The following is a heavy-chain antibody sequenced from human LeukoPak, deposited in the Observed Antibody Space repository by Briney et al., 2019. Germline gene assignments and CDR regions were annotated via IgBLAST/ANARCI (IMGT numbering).Heavy chain of an antibody. J-gene: IGHJ5*02. CDR2: IYYSGST. CDR3: ARHYGGGSSNWFDP. V-gene: IGHV4-39*01. CDR1: GGSITNTNYY. D-gene: IGHD2-15*01. Sequence: SETLSLTCTVSGGSITNTNYYWAWIRQPPGKGLEWIGTIYYSGSTHDNPSLKSRVTISVDTSKNQFSLKLSSVTAADTAVYYCARHYGGGSSNWFDPWGQGTLVTVSS.